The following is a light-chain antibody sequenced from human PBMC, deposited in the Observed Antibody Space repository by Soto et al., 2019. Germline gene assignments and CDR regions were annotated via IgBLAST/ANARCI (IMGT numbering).Light chain of an antibody. Sequence: EIVMTQSPATLSVSPGERATLSCRASQSVSSNLAWYQQKPGQAPRLLIYGASTRATGIPARFSGSGSGTEFTLTISSLQVEEFAVYSFQQYNNWPQWTFGQGTKVEIK. J-gene: IGKJ1*01. CDR1: QSVSSN. V-gene: IGKV3-15*01. CDR3: QQYNNWPQWT. CDR2: GAS.